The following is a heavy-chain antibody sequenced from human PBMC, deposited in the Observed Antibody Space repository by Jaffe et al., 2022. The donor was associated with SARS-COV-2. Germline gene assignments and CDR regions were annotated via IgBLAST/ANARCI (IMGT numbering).Heavy chain of an antibody. CDR1: GFTFSRHG. Sequence: QEQLVESGGGVVHPGRSLRLSCAASGFTFSRHGMHWVRQAPGKGLEWVALVSTDGSKKWYVDSVKGRFTISRDNSKSALYLQMNSLRPEDTAVYFCAKERIVVAHDACDLWGQGTVVTVSS. CDR2: VSTDGSKK. D-gene: IGHD6-19*01. J-gene: IGHJ3*01. V-gene: IGHV3-30*18. CDR3: AKERIVVAHDACDL.